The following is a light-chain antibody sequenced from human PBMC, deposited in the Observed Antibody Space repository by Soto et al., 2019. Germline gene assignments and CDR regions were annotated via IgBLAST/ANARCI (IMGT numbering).Light chain of an antibody. V-gene: IGKV1-5*01. Sequence: DIQMTQSPSTVSAYVGDSVTITCRASQSITTWLAWYQQRPGKAPKLLIYDASSLESGVPSRFSGSGSGTEFTLTISSLQPDDFATYYCQQYNTYSPERTFGQGTKVDIK. CDR2: DAS. CDR3: QQYNTYSPERT. J-gene: IGKJ1*01. CDR1: QSITTW.